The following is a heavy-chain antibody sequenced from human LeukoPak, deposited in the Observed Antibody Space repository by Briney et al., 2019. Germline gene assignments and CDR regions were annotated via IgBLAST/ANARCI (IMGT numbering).Heavy chain of an antibody. V-gene: IGHV1-69*05. CDR2: IIPIFGTA. Sequence: SVKVSCKGTGCTFSSYAIGWVRQAPGQGLEWMGRIIPIFGTANYAQKFQGRVTITTDESTSTAYMELSSLRSEDTAVYYCAREDHETYYYDSSGYWWYYWGQGTLVTVSS. J-gene: IGHJ4*02. D-gene: IGHD3-22*01. CDR3: AREDHETYYYDSSGYWWYY. CDR1: GCTFSSYA.